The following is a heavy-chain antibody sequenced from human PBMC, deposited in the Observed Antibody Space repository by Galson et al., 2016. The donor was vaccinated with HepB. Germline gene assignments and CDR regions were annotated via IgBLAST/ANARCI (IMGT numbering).Heavy chain of an antibody. V-gene: IGHV3-23*01. CDR1: GFTFSTHA. CDR3: VGGYYLYYFEY. D-gene: IGHD3-22*01. Sequence: SLRLSCAASGFTFSTHAMTWVRQAPGKGLEWVSETPAGGYSTYCADSVKGRFTISRDNSKNTLYLQMNSLRVDDTAIYYCVGGYYLYYFEYWGQGTLVTVSS. J-gene: IGHJ4*02. CDR2: TPAGGYST.